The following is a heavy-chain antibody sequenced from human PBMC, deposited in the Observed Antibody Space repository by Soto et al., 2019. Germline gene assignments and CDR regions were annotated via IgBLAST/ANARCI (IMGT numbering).Heavy chain of an antibody. CDR3: ARYPKYYGSGSYYTTYGMDV. D-gene: IGHD3-10*01. V-gene: IGHV1-18*04. Sequence: ASVKVSCKASGYTFTSYGISWVRQAPGQGLEWMGRISAYNGNTNYAQKLQGRVTMTTDTSTSTAYMELRSLRSDDTAVYYRARYPKYYGSGSYYTTYGMDVWGQGTTVTVSS. CDR1: GYTFTSYG. J-gene: IGHJ6*02. CDR2: ISAYNGNT.